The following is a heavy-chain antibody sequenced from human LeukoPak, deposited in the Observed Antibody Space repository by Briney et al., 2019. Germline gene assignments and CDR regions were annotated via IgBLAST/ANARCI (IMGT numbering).Heavy chain of an antibody. V-gene: IGHV4-61*01. D-gene: IGHD3-3*01. Sequence: PSETLSLTCTVSGSSVSSGSHYWSWIRQPPGKGLECIGYISNSGSTNYNPSLKSRVTISVDTSKNQLSLNLNSVTAADTAVYYCARSYYDFWSGSYYYYMDVWGKGTTVTVSS. CDR2: ISNSGST. CDR3: ARSYYDFWSGSYYYYMDV. CDR1: GSSVSSGSHY. J-gene: IGHJ6*03.